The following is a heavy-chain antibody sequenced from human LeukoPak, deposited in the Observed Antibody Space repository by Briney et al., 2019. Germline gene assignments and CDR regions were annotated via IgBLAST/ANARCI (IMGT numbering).Heavy chain of an antibody. CDR2: IIPIFGTA. V-gene: IGHV1-69*06. J-gene: IGHJ3*02. CDR3: ARWGGYYYDSSGQWNALDAFDI. D-gene: IGHD3-22*01. Sequence: SVKVSCKASGGTFSNYAISWVRQAPGQGLEWMGGIIPIFGTANYAQIFQGRVTITADKSTSTAYMELSSLRSEDTAVYYCARWGGYYYDSSGQWNALDAFDIWGQGTMVTVSS. CDR1: GGTFSNYA.